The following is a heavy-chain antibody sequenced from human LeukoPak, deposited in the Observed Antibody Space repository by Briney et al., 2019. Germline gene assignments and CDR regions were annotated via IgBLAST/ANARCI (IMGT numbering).Heavy chain of an antibody. J-gene: IGHJ6*02. CDR1: GYTFTNYY. V-gene: IGHV1-46*01. D-gene: IGHD5-18*01. Sequence: ASVKVSCKASGYTFTNYYMHWVRQAPGQGLEWMGLINPSGGSTSYAENFEGRVTMTRDTSTSTVYMELSSLRSEDTAVYYCASSLVDTAMGPSPYYFYYYGMDVWGQGTTVTVSS. CDR2: INPSGGST. CDR3: ASSLVDTAMGPSPYYFYYYGMDV.